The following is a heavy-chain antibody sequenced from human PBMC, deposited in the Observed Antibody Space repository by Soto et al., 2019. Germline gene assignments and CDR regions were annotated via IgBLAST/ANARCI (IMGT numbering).Heavy chain of an antibody. CDR1: GGSFSGYY. D-gene: IGHD3-3*01. CDR3: ASLRITIFGGGYYYYGMDV. CDR2: INHSGST. V-gene: IGHV4-34*01. J-gene: IGHJ6*02. Sequence: QVQLQQWGAGLLKPSETLSLTCAVYGGSFSGYYWSWIRQPPGKGLEWIGEINHSGSTNYNPSLKSRVTISVDTSKNHFSLKLSSVTAADTAVYYCASLRITIFGGGYYYYGMDVWGQGTTVTVSS.